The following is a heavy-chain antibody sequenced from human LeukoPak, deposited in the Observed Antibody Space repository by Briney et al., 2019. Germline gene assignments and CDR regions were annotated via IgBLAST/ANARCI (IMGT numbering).Heavy chain of an antibody. CDR1: GGSFSGYY. V-gene: IGHV4-34*01. Sequence: PSETLSLTCAVYGGSFSGYYWSWIRQPPGKGLEWIGEINHSGSTNYNPSLKGRVTISVDTSKNQFSLKLSSVTAADTAVYYCARGTNDYGDYVGVVIDYWGQGTLVTVSS. D-gene: IGHD4-17*01. CDR2: INHSGST. CDR3: ARGTNDYGDYVGVVIDY. J-gene: IGHJ4*02.